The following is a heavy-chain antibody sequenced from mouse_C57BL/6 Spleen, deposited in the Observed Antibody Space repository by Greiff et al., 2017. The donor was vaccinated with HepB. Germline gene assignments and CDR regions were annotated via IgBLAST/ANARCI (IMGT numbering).Heavy chain of an antibody. V-gene: IGHV5-4*01. D-gene: IGHD1-1*01. J-gene: IGHJ4*01. Sequence: DVMLVESGGGLVKPGGSLKLSCAASGFTFSSYAMSRVRQTPEKRLEWVATISDGGSYTYYPDNVKGRFTISRDNAKNNLYLQMSHLKSEDTAMYYCARDLRYAMDYWGQGTSVTVSS. CDR2: ISDGGSYT. CDR1: GFTFSSYA. CDR3: ARDLRYAMDY.